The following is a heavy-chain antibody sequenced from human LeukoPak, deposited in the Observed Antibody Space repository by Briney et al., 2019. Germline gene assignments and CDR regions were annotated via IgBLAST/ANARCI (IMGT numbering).Heavy chain of an antibody. CDR1: GFTFSTYS. Sequence: GGSLRLSCAASGFTFSTYSMNWVRQAPGKGLEWVSYISSGGSSIYYADSVKGRFTISRDNAKNSLYLRMNSLRAEDTAVYYCTTVKLWFGRYSVYWGQGTLVTVSS. D-gene: IGHD3-10*01. V-gene: IGHV3-48*01. J-gene: IGHJ4*02. CDR3: TTVKLWFGRYSVY. CDR2: ISSGGSSI.